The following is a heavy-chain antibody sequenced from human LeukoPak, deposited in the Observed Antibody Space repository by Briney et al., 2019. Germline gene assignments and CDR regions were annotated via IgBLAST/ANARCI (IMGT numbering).Heavy chain of an antibody. CDR2: ISWNSGSI. CDR1: GFTFDDYA. Sequence: GRSLRLSCAASGFTFDDYAMHWVRQAPGKGLEWVSGISWNSGSIGHADSVKGRFTISRDNAKNSLYLQMNSLRAEDTALYYCAKDPNYDILTGHFDYWGQGTLVTVSS. D-gene: IGHD3-9*01. J-gene: IGHJ4*02. CDR3: AKDPNYDILTGHFDY. V-gene: IGHV3-9*01.